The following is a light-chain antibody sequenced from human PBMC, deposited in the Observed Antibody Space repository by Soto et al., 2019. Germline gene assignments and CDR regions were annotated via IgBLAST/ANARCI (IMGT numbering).Light chain of an antibody. Sequence: EIVMTQSPATLSVSPGERASLSCRANQSVSSNLGWYQQKPGQAPRLLIYGASTRATGIPARFSGSGSGTEFTLTISSLQSEDFAVYYYQQFNNWPWTFGQGTKVEIK. CDR3: QQFNNWPWT. J-gene: IGKJ1*01. V-gene: IGKV3-15*01. CDR2: GAS. CDR1: QSVSSN.